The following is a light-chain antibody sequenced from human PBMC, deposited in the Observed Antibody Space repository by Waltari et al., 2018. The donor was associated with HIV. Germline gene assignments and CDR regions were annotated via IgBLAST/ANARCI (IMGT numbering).Light chain of an antibody. CDR2: DVD. J-gene: IGLJ1*01. V-gene: IGLV2-14*03. CDR1: NADVGNYDY. Sequence: QSALTQPASVSGSPGQPIAVSCTGTNADVGNYDYVSWYQHHPGEVPKLIIFDVDKRPSGISSRFSGSKSGNTASLTISGLQADDEADYYCSSRTTRDTFVFGTGTRLTVL. CDR3: SSRTTRDTFV.